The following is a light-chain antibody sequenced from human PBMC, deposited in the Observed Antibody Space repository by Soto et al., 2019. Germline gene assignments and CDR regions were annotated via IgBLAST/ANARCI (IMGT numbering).Light chain of an antibody. V-gene: IGKV1-5*01. CDR2: DAS. Sequence: DIQMTHSPSTLSGSVVDRFAITCRASQTISSWLAWYQQKPGKAPKLLIYDASSLESGVPSRFSGSGSGTKFTLTISSLQPDDFATYYCQQYNSYSWTFGQGTKVDIK. CDR1: QTISSW. CDR3: QQYNSYSWT. J-gene: IGKJ1*01.